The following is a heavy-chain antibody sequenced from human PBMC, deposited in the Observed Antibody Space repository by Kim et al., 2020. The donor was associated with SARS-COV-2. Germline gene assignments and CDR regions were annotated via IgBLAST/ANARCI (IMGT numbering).Heavy chain of an antibody. CDR3: AKGTASDIGLFIRHYGMDV. D-gene: IGHD2-15*01. CDR2: IYSDGRST. V-gene: IGHV3-23*03. CDR1: GFTFSSYA. J-gene: IGHJ6*02. Sequence: GGSLRLSCEASGFTFSSYAMTWVRQAPGKGLEWVSVIYSDGRSTYYADSVKGRFTISRDNSRTTLYLQMNSLRAEDTAVYYCAKGTASDIGLFIRHYGMDVWGQGTTVTVSS.